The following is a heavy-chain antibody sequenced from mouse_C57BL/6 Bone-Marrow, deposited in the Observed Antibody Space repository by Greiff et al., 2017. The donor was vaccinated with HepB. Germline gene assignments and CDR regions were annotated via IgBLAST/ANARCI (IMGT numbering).Heavy chain of an antibody. CDR3: AREDSSGPSWFAY. CDR1: GYTFTSYW. Sequence: QVQLQQPGAELVKPGASVKMSCKASGYTFTSYWITWVKQRPGQGLEWIGDIYPGSGSTNYNEKFTSKATLTVDTSSSTAYMQLSSLTYEDSAVYYCAREDSSGPSWFAYWGQGTLVTVSA. J-gene: IGHJ3*01. V-gene: IGHV1-55*01. D-gene: IGHD3-2*02. CDR2: IYPGSGST.